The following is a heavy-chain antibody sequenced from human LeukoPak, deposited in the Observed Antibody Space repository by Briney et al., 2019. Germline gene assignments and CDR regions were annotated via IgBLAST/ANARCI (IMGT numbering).Heavy chain of an antibody. CDR2: ISGSGGST. Sequence: GGSLRLSCAASGFTFTSYVMSWVRQAPGKGLEWVSGISGSGGSTNYADSVKGRFTISRDNSKNTLYLQMNSLRAEDTAVYYCARALYYFDYWGQGTLVTVSS. V-gene: IGHV3-23*01. CDR1: GFTFTSYV. J-gene: IGHJ4*02. CDR3: ARALYYFDY.